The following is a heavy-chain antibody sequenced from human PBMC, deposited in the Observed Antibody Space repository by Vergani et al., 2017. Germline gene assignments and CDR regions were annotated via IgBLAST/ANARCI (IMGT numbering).Heavy chain of an antibody. CDR2: ISSNGGST. D-gene: IGHD5-18*01. Sequence: EVQLVESGGGLVQPVGSLRLSCAASGFSFSSSAMHWVRQAPGKGLEYVSGISSNGGSTYYANSVKGRFTISRDNSKNTLYLQMGSLRAEDMAVYYCARGGVDTAMVWTGNDYWGQGTLVTVSS. J-gene: IGHJ4*02. CDR3: ARGGVDTAMVWTGNDY. V-gene: IGHV3-64*01. CDR1: GFSFSSSA.